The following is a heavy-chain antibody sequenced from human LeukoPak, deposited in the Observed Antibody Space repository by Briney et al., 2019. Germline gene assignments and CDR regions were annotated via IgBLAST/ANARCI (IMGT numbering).Heavy chain of an antibody. V-gene: IGHV3-48*01. J-gene: IGHJ3*02. CDR3: ARGSGRYLATDGFDI. D-gene: IGHD1-26*01. CDR1: GFTFSIYS. CDR2: ISSSSRSI. Sequence: GGSLRLSCAASGFTFSIYSMNWVRQAPWKGLEWVSYISSSSRSIYYADSVKGRFTISRDNAKNSLYLQMNSLRGEDTAVYYCARGSGRYLATDGFDIWGQGTMVTVSS.